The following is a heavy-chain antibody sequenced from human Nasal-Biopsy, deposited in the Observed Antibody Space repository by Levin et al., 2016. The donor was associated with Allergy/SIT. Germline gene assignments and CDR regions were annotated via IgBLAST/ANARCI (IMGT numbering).Heavy chain of an antibody. V-gene: IGHV3-23*01. D-gene: IGHD3-3*01. CDR2: ISGSGGST. J-gene: IGHJ4*02. Sequence: GESLKISCAASGFIFSTYAMSWIRQAPGKGLEWVSAISGSGGSTYYADSVKGRFTISRDNSKNTLFLQMNSLRAEDTAVYYCAKVLRGAEFGVVMNNFDYWGQGTLVTVSS. CDR3: AKVLRGAEFGVVMNNFDY. CDR1: GFIFSTYA.